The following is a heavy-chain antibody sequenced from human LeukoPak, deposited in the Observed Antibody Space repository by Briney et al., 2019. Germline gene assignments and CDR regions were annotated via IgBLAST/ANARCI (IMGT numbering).Heavy chain of an antibody. V-gene: IGHV4-39*07. CDR2: IYYSGNT. D-gene: IGHD3-10*01. CDR1: GGSVSSSSYY. Sequence: PSETLSLTCTVSGGSVSSSSYYWGWIRQPPGKGLEWIGSIYYSGNTYYNPSLKSRVTISVDTSKNQFSLTLSSVTAADTALYYCARDDVVRGKGWSYFYMDVWGKGTTVIVSS. CDR3: ARDDVVRGKGWSYFYMDV. J-gene: IGHJ6*03.